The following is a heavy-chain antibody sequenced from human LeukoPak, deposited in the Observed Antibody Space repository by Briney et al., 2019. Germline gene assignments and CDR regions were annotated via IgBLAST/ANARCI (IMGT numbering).Heavy chain of an antibody. J-gene: IGHJ4*02. Sequence: ASVKVSCKASGYTFTSYGISWVRQAPGQGLEWMGWISAYNGNTNYAQKLQGRVTMTTDTSTSTAYMELRSLRSDDTAVYYCARDLEVRGVIVGGTDYWGQGTLVTVSS. D-gene: IGHD3-10*01. CDR3: ARDLEVRGVIVGGTDY. CDR1: GYTFTSYG. CDR2: ISAYNGNT. V-gene: IGHV1-18*01.